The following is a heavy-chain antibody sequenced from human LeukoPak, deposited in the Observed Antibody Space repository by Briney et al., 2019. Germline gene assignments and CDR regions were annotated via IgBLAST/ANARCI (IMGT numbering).Heavy chain of an antibody. CDR1: GGTFSSYA. J-gene: IGHJ4*02. D-gene: IGHD2-21*02. CDR2: IIPIFGTA. Sequence: SVKVSCKASGGTFSSYAISWVRQAPGQGLEWMGRIIPIFGTANYAQKFQGRVTITTDESTSTAYMELSSLRSEDTAVYYCARVLAYCGGDCAYFDYWAREPWSPSPQ. V-gene: IGHV1-69*05. CDR3: ARVLAYCGGDCAYFDY.